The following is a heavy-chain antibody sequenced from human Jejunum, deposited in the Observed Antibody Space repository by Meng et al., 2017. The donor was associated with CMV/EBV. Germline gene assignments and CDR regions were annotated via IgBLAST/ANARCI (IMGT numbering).Heavy chain of an antibody. CDR1: GFTFSSYW. J-gene: IGHJ4*02. CDR2: IRQDGGEK. Sequence: VVSGFTFSSYWMTWVRQAPGKGLEWVANIRQDGGEKYYVDSVKGRFTISRDNAKNSLYLQMNSLRAEDTAVYYCARDRGPNTLDYWGQGTLVTVSS. CDR3: ARDRGPNTLDY. V-gene: IGHV3-7*01. D-gene: IGHD2-8*01.